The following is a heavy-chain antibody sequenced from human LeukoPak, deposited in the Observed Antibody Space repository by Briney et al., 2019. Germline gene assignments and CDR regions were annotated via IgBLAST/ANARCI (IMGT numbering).Heavy chain of an antibody. CDR2: ISGSGGST. V-gene: IGHV3-23*01. D-gene: IGHD2-2*01. Sequence: GGSLRLSCAASGFTFSSYAMSWVRQAPGKGLEWVSAISGSGGSTYYADSVKGRFTISRDNSKNTLYLQMNSLRAEDTAVYYCAKDPKGYCSSTSCSAWGQGTLVTVSS. CDR1: GFTFSSYA. CDR3: AKDPKGYCSSTSCSA. J-gene: IGHJ4*02.